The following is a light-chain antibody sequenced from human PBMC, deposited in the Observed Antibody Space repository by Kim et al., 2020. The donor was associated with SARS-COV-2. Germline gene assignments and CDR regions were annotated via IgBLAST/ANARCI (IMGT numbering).Light chain of an antibody. CDR1: SGSIASNY. CDR2: EDN. CDR3: QSYDSSNHGV. Sequence: NFMLTQPHSVSESPGKTVTISFTRSSGSIASNYVQWYQQRPGSAPTTVIYEDNQRPSGVPDRFSGSIDSSSNSASLTISGLKTEDEADYYCQSYDSSNHGVFGGGTQLTVL. J-gene: IGLJ3*02. V-gene: IGLV6-57*04.